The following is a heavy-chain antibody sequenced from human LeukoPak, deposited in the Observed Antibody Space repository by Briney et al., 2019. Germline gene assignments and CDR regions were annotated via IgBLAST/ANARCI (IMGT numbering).Heavy chain of an antibody. CDR3: ARGIAAAGSYYLDY. CDR2: MNPNSGNT. V-gene: IGHV1-8*03. Sequence: ASVKVSCKASGYTFTSYDINWVRQATGQGLEWMGWMNPNSGNTGYAQKFQGRVTITRNTSISTAYMELSSLRSEDTAVYYCARGIAAAGSYYLDYWGQGTLVTVSS. D-gene: IGHD6-13*01. J-gene: IGHJ4*02. CDR1: GYTFTSYD.